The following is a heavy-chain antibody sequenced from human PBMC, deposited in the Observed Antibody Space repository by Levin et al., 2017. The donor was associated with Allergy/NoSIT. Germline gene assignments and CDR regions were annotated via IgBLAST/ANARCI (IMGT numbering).Heavy chain of an antibody. Sequence: HPGGSLRLSCAASGFTFSSYAMSWVRQAPGKGLEWVSAISGSYDNTYYADSVKGRFTISRDNSKNTLYLQMNSLRADDTAVYYCAKDGCSGGSCYRHSWFDPWGQGTLVTVSS. D-gene: IGHD2-15*01. CDR3: AKDGCSGGSCYRHSWFDP. V-gene: IGHV3-23*01. CDR1: GFTFSSYA. CDR2: ISGSYDNT. J-gene: IGHJ5*02.